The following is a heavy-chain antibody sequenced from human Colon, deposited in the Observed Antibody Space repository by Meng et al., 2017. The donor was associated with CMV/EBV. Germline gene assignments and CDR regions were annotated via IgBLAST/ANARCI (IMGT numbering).Heavy chain of an antibody. CDR3: ARDEFRGSYGMDL. V-gene: IGHV3-53*01. CDR1: GFTVSSNY. CDR2: IYSAGST. Sequence: GGSLRLSCAISGFTVSSNYMSWVRQAPGKGLEWVSVIYSAGSTYYADSVKGRFTISRDNSKNTVYLQMNNLRSDDTALYYCARDEFRGSYGMDLWGQGTTVTVSS. J-gene: IGHJ6*02.